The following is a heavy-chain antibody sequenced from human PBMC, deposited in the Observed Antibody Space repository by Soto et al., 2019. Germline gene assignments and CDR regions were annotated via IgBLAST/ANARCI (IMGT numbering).Heavy chain of an antibody. J-gene: IGHJ4*02. CDR1: GGSFSGYY. CDR3: ARRVYDDVLVGWYFDY. CDR2: ILYSGNT. V-gene: IGHV4-34*12. Sequence: PSETLSLTCAVYGGSFSGYYWSWIRKPPGAGLEWIGEILYSGNTNYSPSLKSRVTIAVDTSKNQFSLRVNSVTAADTAFFYCARRVYDDVLVGWYFDYWSQGTLVTVSS. D-gene: IGHD3-9*01.